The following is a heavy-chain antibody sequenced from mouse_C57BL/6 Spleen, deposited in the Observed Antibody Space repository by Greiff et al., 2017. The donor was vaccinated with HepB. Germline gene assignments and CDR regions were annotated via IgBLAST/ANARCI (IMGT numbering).Heavy chain of an antibody. V-gene: IGHV1-55*01. J-gene: IGHJ4*01. CDR1: GYTFTSYW. D-gene: IGHD2-3*01. CDR2: IYPGSGST. Sequence: QVQLQQPGAELVKPGASVKMSCKASGYTFTSYWITWVKQRPGQGLEWIGDIYPGSGSTNYNEKFKSKAPLTVDTSSSTAYMQLSSLTSEDSAVYYCARLGDGYSYYYAMDYWGQGTSVTVSS. CDR3: ARLGDGYSYYYAMDY.